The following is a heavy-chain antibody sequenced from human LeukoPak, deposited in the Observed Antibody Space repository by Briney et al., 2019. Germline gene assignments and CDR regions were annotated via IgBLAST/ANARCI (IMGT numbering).Heavy chain of an antibody. CDR2: VSPSTGKT. Sequence: GASVKVSCKPSGYTFTDFDINWVRQAPGQGLEWMGRVSPSTGKTDYTQKFQGRITITRDTSINTVYMELSSLRSDDTAVYYCARSFVDYWSGYYRRDWFDPWGHGTLVTVSS. D-gene: IGHD3-3*01. J-gene: IGHJ5*02. V-gene: IGHV1-8*03. CDR3: ARSFVDYWSGYYRRDWFDP. CDR1: GYTFTDFD.